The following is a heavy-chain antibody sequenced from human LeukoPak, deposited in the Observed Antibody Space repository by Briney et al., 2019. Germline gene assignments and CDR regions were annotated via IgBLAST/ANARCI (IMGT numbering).Heavy chain of an antibody. V-gene: IGHV1-18*01. CDR1: GYTFTSYG. Sequence: GASVKVSCKASGYTFTSYGISWVRQAPGQGLEWMGWISAYNGNTNYAQKLQGRVTMTTDTSTSTAYMELRSLRSDDTAAYYCARFMITFGGVIAKFDYWGQGTLVTVSS. CDR2: ISAYNGNT. D-gene: IGHD3-16*02. CDR3: ARFMITFGGVIAKFDY. J-gene: IGHJ4*02.